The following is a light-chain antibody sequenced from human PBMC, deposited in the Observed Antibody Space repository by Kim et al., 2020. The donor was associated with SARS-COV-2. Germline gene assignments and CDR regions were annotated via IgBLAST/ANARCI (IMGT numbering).Light chain of an antibody. CDR3: QSADSSGTSLV. CDR2: KDS. J-gene: IGLJ3*02. CDR1: ALPKQY. Sequence: SYELTQPPSVSVSPGQTARITCSGDALPKQYAYWYQQKQGQAPVLVIYKDSERPSGIPERFSGSSSGTTVTLTISGVQAEDEADYYCQSADSSGTSLVFGGGTQLTVL. V-gene: IGLV3-25*03.